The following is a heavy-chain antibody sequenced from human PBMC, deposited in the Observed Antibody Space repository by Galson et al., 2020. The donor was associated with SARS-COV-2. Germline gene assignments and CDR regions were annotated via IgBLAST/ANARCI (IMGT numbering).Heavy chain of an antibody. D-gene: IGHD6-13*01. Sequence: ASVKVSCKASGYTFTDYNIHWVRQVPGQGLEWMGWINPNSGGTNSAQKFQGRVTMTSDTSITTAYMELSRLRSDDMAVYYCARRNTNSWTVDYWGQGTLVTVSS. CDR3: ARRNTNSWTVDY. CDR2: INPNSGGT. V-gene: IGHV1-2*02. CDR1: GYTFTDYN. J-gene: IGHJ4*02.